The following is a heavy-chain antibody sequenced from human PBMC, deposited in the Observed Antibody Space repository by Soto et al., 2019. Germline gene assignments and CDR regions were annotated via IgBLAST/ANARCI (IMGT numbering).Heavy chain of an antibody. Sequence: SETLSLTCAVYGGSFSGYYWSWIRQPPGKGLEWIGEINHSGSTNYNPSLKSRVTISVDTSKNQFSLKPSSVTAADTAVYYCARGGIAARPQYYFDYWGQGTLVTVSS. CDR3: ARGGIAARPQYYFDY. D-gene: IGHD6-6*01. J-gene: IGHJ4*02. CDR2: INHSGST. V-gene: IGHV4-34*01. CDR1: GGSFSGYY.